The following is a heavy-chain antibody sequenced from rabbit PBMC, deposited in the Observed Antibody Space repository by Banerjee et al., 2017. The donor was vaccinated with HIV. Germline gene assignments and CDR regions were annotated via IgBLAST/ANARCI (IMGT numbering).Heavy chain of an antibody. Sequence: QELLKETGGGLVQPGGSLTLSCKASGFDFSYYYISWVRKAPGKGLEWIACIYAGSGSTWYETWAKGRFTISKTSSTTVTLQMTSLTAADTATYFCARGGVGTTYPYGGMDLWGPGTLVTVS. CDR3: ARGGVGTTYPYGGMDL. J-gene: IGHJ6*01. CDR2: IYAGSGST. D-gene: IGHD8-1*01. V-gene: IGHV1S45*01. CDR1: GFDFSYYY.